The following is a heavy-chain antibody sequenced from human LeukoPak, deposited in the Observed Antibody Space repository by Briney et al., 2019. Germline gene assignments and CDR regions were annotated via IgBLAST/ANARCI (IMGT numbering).Heavy chain of an antibody. CDR2: ISSSSSTI. V-gene: IGHV3-48*01. Sequence: LPGGSLRLSCAASGFTFSSYSMNWVRQAPGKRLEWVSYISSSSSTIYYADSVKGRFTISRDNAKNSLYLQMNSLRAEDTAVYYCARGLSTVTAYWGQGTLVTVSS. CDR3: ARGLSTVTAY. J-gene: IGHJ4*02. D-gene: IGHD4-11*01. CDR1: GFTFSSYS.